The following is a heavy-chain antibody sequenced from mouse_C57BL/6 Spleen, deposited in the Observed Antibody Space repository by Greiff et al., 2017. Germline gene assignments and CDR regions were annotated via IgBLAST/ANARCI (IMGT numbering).Heavy chain of an antibody. CDR3: TRSGYSNYEGVFDY. V-gene: IGHV1-15*01. J-gene: IGHJ2*01. Sequence: VQLQQSGAELVRPGASVTLSCKASGYTFTDYEMHWVKQTPVHGLEWIGAIDPETGGTAYNQKFKGKAILTADKSSSTAYMELRSLTSEDSAVYYCTRSGYSNYEGVFDYWGQGTTLTVSS. CDR1: GYTFTDYE. D-gene: IGHD2-5*01. CDR2: IDPETGGT.